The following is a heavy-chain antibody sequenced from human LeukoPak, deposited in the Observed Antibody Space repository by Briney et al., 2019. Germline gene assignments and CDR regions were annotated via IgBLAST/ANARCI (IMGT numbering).Heavy chain of an antibody. CDR3: ASSGSYRPDYFDY. Sequence: GGSLRLSCAASGFTFSSYWMSWVRQAPGKGLEWVSAISGSGGSTYYADSVKGRFTISRDNSKNTLYLQMNSLRAEDTAVYYCASSGSYRPDYFDYWGQGTLVTVSS. V-gene: IGHV3-23*01. CDR1: GFTFSSYW. D-gene: IGHD1-26*01. CDR2: ISGSGGST. J-gene: IGHJ4*02.